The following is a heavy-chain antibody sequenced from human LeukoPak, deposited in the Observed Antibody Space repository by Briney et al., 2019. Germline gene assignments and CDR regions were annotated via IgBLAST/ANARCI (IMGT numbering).Heavy chain of an antibody. V-gene: IGHV3-48*03. J-gene: IGHJ3*02. CDR3: ARVVGLGAFDI. Sequence: GGSLRLSCAASGFTFSSYEMNWVRQAPGKGQEWVSYISSSGSTIYYADSVKGRFTISRDNAKNSLYLQMNSLRAEDTAVYYCARVVGLGAFDIWGQGTMVTVSS. CDR1: GFTFSSYE. CDR2: ISSSGSTI. D-gene: IGHD3-10*01.